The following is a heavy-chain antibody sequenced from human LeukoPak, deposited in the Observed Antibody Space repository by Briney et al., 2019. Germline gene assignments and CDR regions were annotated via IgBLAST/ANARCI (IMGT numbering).Heavy chain of an antibody. Sequence: SETLSLTCTVSGGSISSSSYYWGWIRQPPGKGLEWIGSIYYSGRTYYNPSLKSRVTISVDTSKNQFSLKLSSVTAADTAVYYCARAEDYSNYSGWGQGTLVTVSS. V-gene: IGHV4-39*07. CDR2: IYYSGRT. D-gene: IGHD4-11*01. CDR3: ARAEDYSNYSG. CDR1: GGSISSSSYY. J-gene: IGHJ4*02.